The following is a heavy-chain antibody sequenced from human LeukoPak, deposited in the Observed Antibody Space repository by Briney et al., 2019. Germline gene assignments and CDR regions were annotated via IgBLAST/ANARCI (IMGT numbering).Heavy chain of an antibody. V-gene: IGHV6-1*01. CDR2: TYYRSKWYN. CDR3: ARGGPLLAGYNRENRKNWFDP. D-gene: IGHD5-24*01. J-gene: IGHJ5*02. Sequence: SQTLSLTCAISGDSVSSNSAAWNWIRQSPSRGLEWLGRTYYRSKWYNDYAVSVKSRITINPDTSKNQFSLQLNSVTPEDTAVYYCARGGPLLAGYNRENRKNWFDPWGQGTLVTVSS. CDR1: GDSVSSNSAA.